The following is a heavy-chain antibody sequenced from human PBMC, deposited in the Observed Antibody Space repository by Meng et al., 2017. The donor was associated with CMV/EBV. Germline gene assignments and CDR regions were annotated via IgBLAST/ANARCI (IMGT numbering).Heavy chain of an antibody. J-gene: IGHJ5*02. D-gene: IGHD2-2*01. V-gene: IGHV3-21*01. CDR3: ARDRAADIVVVAFDWFDP. CDR2: ISSSSSYI. CDR1: GSTFSSYS. Sequence: GGSLRLSCAASGSTFSSYSMNWVRQAPGKGLEWVSSISSSSSYIYYADSVKGRFTISRDNAKNSLYLQMNSLRAEDTAVYYCARDRAADIVVVAFDWFDPWGQGTLVTVSS.